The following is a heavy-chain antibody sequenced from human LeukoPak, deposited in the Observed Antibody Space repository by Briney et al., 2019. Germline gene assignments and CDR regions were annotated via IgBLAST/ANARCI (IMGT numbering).Heavy chain of an antibody. CDR1: GFTFSSYA. Sequence: GGSLRLSCAASGFTFSSYAMSWVRQAPGKGLEWVSAISGSGGSTYYADSVKCRFTISRDNTKHNLYLQMNSLSAEDTAVHYCAKVLTPQYYYYSYMDVWGKGTTVTVSS. CDR2: ISGSGGST. V-gene: IGHV3-23*01. J-gene: IGHJ6*03. CDR3: AKVLTPQYYYYSYMDV.